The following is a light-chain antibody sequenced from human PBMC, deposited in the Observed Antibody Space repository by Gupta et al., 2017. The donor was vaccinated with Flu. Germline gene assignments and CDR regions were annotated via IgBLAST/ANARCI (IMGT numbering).Light chain of an antibody. J-gene: IGLJ2*01. CDR1: SSDVGNYDY. V-gene: IGLV2-11*01. CDR2: GVT. CDR3: CSYAGTFTFV. Sequence: SSDVGNYDYVSWYQHHPGKAPKLIIYGVTDRPSGVPDRFSGSKSGNTASLAIFGLQAEDEADYFCCSYAGTFTFVFGGGTKLTVL.